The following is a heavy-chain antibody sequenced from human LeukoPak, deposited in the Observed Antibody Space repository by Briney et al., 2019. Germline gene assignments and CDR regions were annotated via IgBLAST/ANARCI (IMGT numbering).Heavy chain of an antibody. J-gene: IGHJ4*02. V-gene: IGHV3-9*01. CDR3: LKGGYDRSY. CDR1: GFTFDEYA. D-gene: IGHD5-18*01. Sequence: LAGGSLRLSCTASGFTFDEYAMYWVRQAPGKGLELVAHASWNSNSVDYGDSVRGRFTIRRDNARKSLYLQMNSLRAEDTALYYCLKGGYDRSYWGQGTLVTVSS. CDR2: ASWNSNSV.